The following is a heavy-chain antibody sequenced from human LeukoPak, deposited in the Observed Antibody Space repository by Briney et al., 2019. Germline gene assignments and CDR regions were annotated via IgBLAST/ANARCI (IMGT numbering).Heavy chain of an antibody. J-gene: IGHJ4*02. V-gene: IGHV1-3*03. D-gene: IGHD3-9*01. CDR2: INAGNGDT. CDR1: GYTFTNYA. CDR3: ARDPLQYHDLLTGSQPQYYFDF. Sequence: GASVKVSCKASGYTFTNYAIHWVRQAPGQRLEWMGRINAGNGDTKYSQELQGRVTITRDTSANTAYMQLSSLRSEDMAVYYCARDPLQYHDLLTGSQPQYYFDFWGQGTLVTVSS.